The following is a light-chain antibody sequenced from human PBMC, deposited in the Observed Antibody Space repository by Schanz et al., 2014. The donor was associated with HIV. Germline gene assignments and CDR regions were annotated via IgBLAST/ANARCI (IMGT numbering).Light chain of an antibody. J-gene: IGKJ1*01. CDR1: QGISGS. Sequence: DIQMTQSPSSLSASVGDRVTITCRATQGISGSLAWYQQKAGEAPKLLIFAASALHSGVPSRFSGSGSGTDFALTISSLQPEDVATYYCQKYDSAPRTFGQGTKVE. V-gene: IGKV1-27*01. CDR2: AAS. CDR3: QKYDSAPRT.